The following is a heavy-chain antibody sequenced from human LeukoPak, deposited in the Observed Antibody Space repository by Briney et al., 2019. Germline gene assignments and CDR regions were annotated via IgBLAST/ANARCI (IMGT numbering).Heavy chain of an antibody. CDR2: IYNSGST. J-gene: IGHJ6*03. CDR3: ARETSQKGAHYMDV. CDR1: GGSISSYY. V-gene: IGHV4-59*01. Sequence: SETLSLTCTVSGGSISSYYWNWIRQPPGKGLEWIGYIYNSGSTNNNPSLKSRVTISVDTSKKQFSLKLSSVTAADTAVYYCARETSQKGAHYMDVWGKGTTVTISS. D-gene: IGHD3-16*01.